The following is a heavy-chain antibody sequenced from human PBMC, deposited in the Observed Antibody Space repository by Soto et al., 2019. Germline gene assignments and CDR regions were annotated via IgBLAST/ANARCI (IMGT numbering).Heavy chain of an antibody. D-gene: IGHD3-10*01. Sequence: QVQLVESGGGVVQPGRSLRLSCAASGFTFSSYGMHWVRQAPGKGLEWVAVIWYDGSNKYYADSVKGRFTISRDNSKNTLYLQMNSLRAEDTAVYYCARDFDSGRGSHWFDPWGQGTLVTVSS. CDR3: ARDFDSGRGSHWFDP. CDR2: IWYDGSNK. CDR1: GFTFSSYG. J-gene: IGHJ5*02. V-gene: IGHV3-33*01.